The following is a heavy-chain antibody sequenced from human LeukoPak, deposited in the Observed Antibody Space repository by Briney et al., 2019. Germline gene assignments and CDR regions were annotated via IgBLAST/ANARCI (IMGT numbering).Heavy chain of an antibody. J-gene: IGHJ4*02. CDR2: ISAYNGNT. V-gene: IGHV1-18*01. CDR3: ARETTFYGSGSYYNDY. Sequence: ASVKVSCKASGYTFTSYGISWVRQAPGQGLEWMGWISAYNGNTTYAQKLQGRVTMTTDTSTSTAYMELRSLRSDDTAVYYCARETTFYGSGSYYNDYWGQGTLVTVSS. CDR1: GYTFTSYG. D-gene: IGHD3-10*01.